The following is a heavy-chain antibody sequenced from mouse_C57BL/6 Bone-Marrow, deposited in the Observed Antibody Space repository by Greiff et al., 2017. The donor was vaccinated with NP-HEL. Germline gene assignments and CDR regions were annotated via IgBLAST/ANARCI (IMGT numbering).Heavy chain of an antibody. Sequence: EVQVVESGGGLVQPGGSLSLSCAASGFTFTDYYMSWVRQPPGKALEWLGFIRNKANGYTTEYSASVKGQFTISRDNSQSILYLQRNALRAEDSATYYCARDSAGFAWFAYWGQGTLVTVSA. CDR1: GFTFTDYY. D-gene: IGHD3-2*02. CDR2: IRNKANGYTT. V-gene: IGHV7-3*01. J-gene: IGHJ3*01. CDR3: ARDSAGFAWFAY.